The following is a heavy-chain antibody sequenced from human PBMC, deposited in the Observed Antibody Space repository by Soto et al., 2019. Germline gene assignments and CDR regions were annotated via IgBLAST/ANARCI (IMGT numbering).Heavy chain of an antibody. CDR1: GYTFTSYG. V-gene: IGHV1-69*13. D-gene: IGHD6-6*01. CDR3: ARVSRAARPGY. J-gene: IGHJ4*02. Sequence: SVKVSCKASGYTFTSYGISWVRQAPGQGLEWMGGIIPIIGTANYAQKFQGRVTITADESTSTAYMELSSLRSEDTAVYYCARVSRAARPGYWGQGTLVTVSS. CDR2: IIPIIGTA.